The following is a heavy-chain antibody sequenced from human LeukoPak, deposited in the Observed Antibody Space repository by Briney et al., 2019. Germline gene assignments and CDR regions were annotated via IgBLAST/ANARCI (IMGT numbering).Heavy chain of an antibody. J-gene: IGHJ6*03. CDR2: IDYSETT. CDR1: GGYIASYH. V-gene: IGHV4-59*01. D-gene: IGHD3-16*01. CDR3: ASAGGGNYYYYYMDV. Sequence: SETLSLTCTVAGGYIASYHWTWIRQPPGKGLEWIGYIDYSETTNYNPSLKSRFVISLNPSMRQFSLELRSVSAADTAVYYCASAGGGNYYYYYMDVWGKGTTVTVSS.